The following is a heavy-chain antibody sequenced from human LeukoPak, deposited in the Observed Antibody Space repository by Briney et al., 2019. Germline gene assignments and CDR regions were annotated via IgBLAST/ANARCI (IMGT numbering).Heavy chain of an antibody. CDR1: GGSFNAYY. V-gene: IGHV4-34*01. J-gene: IGHJ6*03. CDR3: ARLVATFYYYYMDV. D-gene: IGHD5-12*01. CDR2: INHSGRT. Sequence: SETLSLTCAVNGGSFNAYYWIWIRQPPGMGLEWIGEINHSGRTNYNPSLKSRVTISLDTPKNQFSLKLSSVTAADTAVYYCARLVATFYYYYMDVWGKGTTVTVSS.